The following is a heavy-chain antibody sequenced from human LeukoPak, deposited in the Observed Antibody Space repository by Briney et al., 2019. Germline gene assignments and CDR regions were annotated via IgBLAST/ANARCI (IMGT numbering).Heavy chain of an antibody. CDR1: GFTFSSYA. Sequence: GGSLRLSCVASGFTFSSYAMSWVRQAPGKGLEWVSAISGSGVTTHYAGSVKGRFTISRDNSKNTLYLQMNSLRAEDTAVYYCAKEGYSYGYFFGATPGWFDPWGQGTLVTVSS. CDR3: AKEGYSYGYFFGATPGWFDP. CDR2: ISGSGVTT. D-gene: IGHD5-18*01. V-gene: IGHV3-23*01. J-gene: IGHJ5*02.